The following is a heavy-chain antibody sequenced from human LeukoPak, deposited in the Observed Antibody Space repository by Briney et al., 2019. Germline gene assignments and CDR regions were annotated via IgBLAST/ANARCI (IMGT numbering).Heavy chain of an antibody. D-gene: IGHD5-12*01. V-gene: IGHV7-4-1*02. Sequence: ASVKVSCKASGYSFTNYAMNWVRQAPGQGLEWMGWINTNTGNPTYAQGFTGRFVFSLDTSVSTAYLQISSLKAEDTAVYYCARDYSGYDNHYYYYMDVWGKGTTVTVSS. CDR2: INTNTGNP. CDR3: ARDYSGYDNHYYYYMDV. J-gene: IGHJ6*03. CDR1: GYSFTNYA.